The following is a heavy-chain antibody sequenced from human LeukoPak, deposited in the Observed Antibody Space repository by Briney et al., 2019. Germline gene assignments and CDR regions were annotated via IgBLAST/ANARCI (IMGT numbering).Heavy chain of an antibody. CDR2: ISAYNGNT. J-gene: IGHJ3*02. CDR3: ARASYYDFWSGYQDAFDI. CDR1: GYTLTSYY. Sequence: ASVKVSCKASGYTLTSYYMHWVRQAPGQGLEWMGWISAYNGNTNYAQKLQGRVTMTTDTSTSPAYMELRSLRSDDTAVYYCARASYYDFWSGYQDAFDIWGQGTIVTVSS. V-gene: IGHV1-18*04. D-gene: IGHD3-3*01.